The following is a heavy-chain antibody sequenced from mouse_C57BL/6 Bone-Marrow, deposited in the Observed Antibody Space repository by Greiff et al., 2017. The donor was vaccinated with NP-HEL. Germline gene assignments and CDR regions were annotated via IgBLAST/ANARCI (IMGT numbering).Heavy chain of an antibody. J-gene: IGHJ3*01. D-gene: IGHD3-3*01. V-gene: IGHV1-55*01. CDR3: ARPHPGTAWFAY. CDR1: GYTFTSYW. CDR2: IYPGSGST. Sequence: QVQLQQPGAELVKPGASVKMSCKASGYTFTSYWLTWVKQRPGQGLEWIGDIYPGSGSTTYNETFKSKATLTVDTSSSTAYMQLSSLTSEDSAVYYCARPHPGTAWFAYWGQGTLVTVSA.